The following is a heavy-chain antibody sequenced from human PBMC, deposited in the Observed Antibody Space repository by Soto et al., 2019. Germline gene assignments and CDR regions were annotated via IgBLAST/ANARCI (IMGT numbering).Heavy chain of an antibody. D-gene: IGHD2-21*01. V-gene: IGHV1-69*13. J-gene: IGHJ6*02. CDR2: IIPIFGTA. Sequence: SVKVSCKASGGTFSSYAISWVRQAPGQGLEWMGGIIPIFGTANYAQKFQGRVTITADESTSTAYMELSSLRPEDTAVYYCARDEYCGGDCFYGMDVWGQGTTVTVSS. CDR1: GGTFSSYA. CDR3: ARDEYCGGDCFYGMDV.